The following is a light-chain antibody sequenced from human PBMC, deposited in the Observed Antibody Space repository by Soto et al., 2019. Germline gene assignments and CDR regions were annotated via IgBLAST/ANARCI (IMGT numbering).Light chain of an antibody. V-gene: IGLV1-44*01. J-gene: IGLJ3*02. CDR1: NSNIGLNT. CDR3: AAWDDRENGSV. Sequence: QTVLTQPPSASGTPGQRVTISCSGSNSNIGLNTVNWYRQLPGTAPKLLIYSNDQRHSGVPDRFSGSKSGTSASLAISGLQSEDDTVYSCAAWDDRENGSVFGGGTKLTVL. CDR2: SND.